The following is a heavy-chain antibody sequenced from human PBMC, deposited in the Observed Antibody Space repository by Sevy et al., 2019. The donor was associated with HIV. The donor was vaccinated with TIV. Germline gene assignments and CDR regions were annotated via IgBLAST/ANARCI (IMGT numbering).Heavy chain of an antibody. CDR1: GFTFSSYA. V-gene: IGHV3-23*01. CDR3: AKETEGYCSGGSCYSGYYMDV. J-gene: IGHJ6*03. CDR2: ISGSGGST. Sequence: GGSLRLSCGASGFTFSSYAMSWVRQAPGKGLEWVSAISGSGGSTYYADSVKGRFTISRDNSKNTLYLQMNSLRAEDTAVYYCAKETEGYCSGGSCYSGYYMDVWGKGTTVTVSS. D-gene: IGHD2-15*01.